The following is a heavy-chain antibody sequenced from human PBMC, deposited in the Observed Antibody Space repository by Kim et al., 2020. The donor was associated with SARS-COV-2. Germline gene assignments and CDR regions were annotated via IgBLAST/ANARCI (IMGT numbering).Heavy chain of an antibody. J-gene: IGHJ4*02. Sequence: GGSLRLSCAASGFTFSSYSMNWVRQAPGKGLEWVSSISSSSSYIYYADSVKGRFTISRDNAKNSLYLQMNSLRAEDTAVYYCARDRRQLLSHDYWGQGTLVTVSS. CDR1: GFTFSSYS. V-gene: IGHV3-21*01. CDR3: ARDRRQLLSHDY. CDR2: ISSSSSYI. D-gene: IGHD2-2*01.